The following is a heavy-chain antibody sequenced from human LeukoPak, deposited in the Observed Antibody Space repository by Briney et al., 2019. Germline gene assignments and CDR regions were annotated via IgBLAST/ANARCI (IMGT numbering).Heavy chain of an antibody. CDR3: AKDAARSSWMGYRDLDY. J-gene: IGHJ4*02. CDR1: GFTFSSYA. V-gene: IGHV3-23*01. CDR2: ISGSGGST. Sequence: GGSLRLSCAASGFTFSSYAMSWVRQAPGKGLEWVSAISGSGGSTYYADSVKGRFTISRDNSKNTLYLQMNSLRAEDTAVYYCAKDAARSSWMGYRDLDYWGQGTLVTVSS. D-gene: IGHD6-13*01.